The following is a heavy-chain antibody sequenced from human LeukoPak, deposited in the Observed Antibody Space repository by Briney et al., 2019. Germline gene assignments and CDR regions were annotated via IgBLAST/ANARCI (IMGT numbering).Heavy chain of an antibody. CDR3: ARDPTTEPNWFDP. Sequence: GGSLRLSCAASGFTFSSYSMNWVRQAPGKGLAGVSSISSSSSYIYYADSVKGRFTISRDNAKNSLYLQMNSLRAEDTAVYYCARDPTTEPNWFDPWGQGTLVTVSS. CDR2: ISSSSSYI. D-gene: IGHD1-1*01. J-gene: IGHJ5*02. V-gene: IGHV3-21*01. CDR1: GFTFSSYS.